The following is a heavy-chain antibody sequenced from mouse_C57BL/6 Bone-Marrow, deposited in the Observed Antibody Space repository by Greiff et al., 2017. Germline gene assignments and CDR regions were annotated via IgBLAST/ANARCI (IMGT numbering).Heavy chain of an antibody. CDR1: GYTFTSYW. V-gene: IGHV1-69*01. D-gene: IGHD2-4*01. J-gene: IGHJ3*01. CDR3: AREDDYEGFAY. CDR2: IDPSDSYT. Sequence: VQLQQPGAELVMPGASVKLSCKASGYTFTSYWMHWVKQRPGQGLEWIGEIDPSDSYTNYNQKFKCKSTLTVDKSSSTAYMQLSSLTSEDSAVYYCAREDDYEGFAYWGQGTLVTVSA.